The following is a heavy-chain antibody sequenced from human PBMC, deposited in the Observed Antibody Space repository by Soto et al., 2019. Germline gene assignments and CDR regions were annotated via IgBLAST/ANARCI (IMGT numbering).Heavy chain of an antibody. J-gene: IGHJ5*02. Sequence: GGSLRLACAASGFSVSDYYMSWIRQAAGKGLEWISHISDSATTMYYADSVKGRFTISRDNARKSLFLHINSLRAEDTAVYYCARDTAFISSGLFNPWGQGTLVTVSS. CDR3: ARDTAFISSGLFNP. CDR2: ISDSATTM. V-gene: IGHV3-11*01. D-gene: IGHD3-22*01. CDR1: GFSVSDYY.